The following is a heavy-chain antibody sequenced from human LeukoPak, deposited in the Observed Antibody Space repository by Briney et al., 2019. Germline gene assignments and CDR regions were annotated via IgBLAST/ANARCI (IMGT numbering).Heavy chain of an antibody. J-gene: IGHJ5*02. V-gene: IGHV1-2*02. Sequence: GASVKVSCKASGYTFTGYYMHWVRQAPGQGLEWMGWINPNSGGTNYAQKFQGRVTMTRDTSISTAYMELSRLRSDDTAVYYCARDRAGTTHGAWSGWFDPWGQGTLVTVSS. D-gene: IGHD1-7*01. CDR1: GYTFTGYY. CDR2: INPNSGGT. CDR3: ARDRAGTTHGAWSGWFDP.